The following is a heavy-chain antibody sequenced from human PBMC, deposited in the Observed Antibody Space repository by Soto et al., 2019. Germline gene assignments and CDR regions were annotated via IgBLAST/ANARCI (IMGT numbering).Heavy chain of an antibody. CDR2: ISYDGSNK. CDR3: AKARKRGSKNHYFFGMVV. V-gene: IGHV3-30*18. D-gene: IGHD3-16*01. Sequence: SLILSCAAYRFPLSSYVMRWVLQPPCKELERIAVISYDGSNKSYTDSTKGRFTISRDNSKNTLYLQMNSLRAEDTAVDYWAKARKRGSKNHYFFGMVVWGDVT. CDR1: RFPLSSYV. J-gene: IGHJ6*02.